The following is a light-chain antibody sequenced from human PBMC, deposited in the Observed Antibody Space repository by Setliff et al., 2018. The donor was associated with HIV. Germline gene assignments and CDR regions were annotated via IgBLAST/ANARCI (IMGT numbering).Light chain of an antibody. J-gene: IGLJ1*01. CDR2: EVS. CDR1: SSDVGGYNY. V-gene: IGLV2-8*01. Sequence: QSALTQPRSVSGSPGQSVTISCTGTSSDVGGYNYVSWYQQHPGKAPKLMIYEVSKRPSGVPDRFSGSKSGNTASLTVSGLQAEDEADDYCSSYAGSNDLGVFGTGTKVTVL. CDR3: SSYAGSNDLGV.